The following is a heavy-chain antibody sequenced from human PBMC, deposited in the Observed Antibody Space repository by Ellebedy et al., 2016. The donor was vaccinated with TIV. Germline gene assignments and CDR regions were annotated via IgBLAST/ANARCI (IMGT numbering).Heavy chain of an antibody. V-gene: IGHV3-30-3*01. CDR2: ISYDGSNK. D-gene: IGHD3-10*01. CDR3: ARDLVVRGVMAGMDV. CDR1: GFTFSSYA. Sequence: GESLKISCAASGFTFSSYAMHWVRQAPGKGLEWVAVISYDGSNKYYADSVKGRFTISRDNSKNTLYLQMNSLRAEDTAVYYCARDLVVRGVMAGMDVWGQGTTVTVSS. J-gene: IGHJ6*02.